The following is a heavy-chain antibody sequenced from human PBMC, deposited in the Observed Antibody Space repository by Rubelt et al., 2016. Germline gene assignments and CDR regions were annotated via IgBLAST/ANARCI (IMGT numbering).Heavy chain of an antibody. J-gene: IGHJ4*02. Sequence: QVQLQQWGAGLLKPSETLSLTCAVYGGSFSGYYWSWIRQPPGKGLEWIGEINHSGSTNYNPPLKSRVTISVETSKNHFARKLGAVTAADTAVYYCARGGSWLGDCDYWGQGTLVTVSS. D-gene: IGHD6-19*01. CDR1: GGSFSGYY. CDR2: INHSGST. V-gene: IGHV4-34*01. CDR3: ARGGSWLGDCDY.